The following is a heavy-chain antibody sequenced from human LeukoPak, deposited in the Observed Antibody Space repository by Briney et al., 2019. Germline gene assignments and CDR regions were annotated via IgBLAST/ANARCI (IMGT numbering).Heavy chain of an antibody. V-gene: IGHV3-7*01. CDR1: GFLFSGYL. CDR2: IKQDGSEK. D-gene: IGHD5-18*01. CDR3: ASPGSVGDTGMPDY. J-gene: IGHJ4*02. Sequence: GGSLRLSCAASGFLFSGYLMTWVRQAPGKGLEWVANIKQDGSEKYYVDTVKGRFTISRDNAKNSLYLQMNSLRAEDTAVYYCASPGSVGDTGMPDYWGQGTLVTVSS.